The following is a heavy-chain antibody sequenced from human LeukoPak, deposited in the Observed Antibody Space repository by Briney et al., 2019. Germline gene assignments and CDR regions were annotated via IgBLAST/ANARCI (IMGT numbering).Heavy chain of an antibody. CDR3: AKWAGEETHGSTYHGPLDH. J-gene: IGHJ4*02. D-gene: IGHD2-2*01. CDR2: ISGSGVTT. V-gene: IGHV3-23*01. Sequence: GGSLRLSCAASGFSFTAYALTWVRQAPGKGLEWVSSISGSGVTTYYADAVKGRFTVSRDNSKNTLFLQMRSLRAEDTAVYHCAKWAGEETHGSTYHGPLDHWGQGILVSVSS. CDR1: GFSFTAYA.